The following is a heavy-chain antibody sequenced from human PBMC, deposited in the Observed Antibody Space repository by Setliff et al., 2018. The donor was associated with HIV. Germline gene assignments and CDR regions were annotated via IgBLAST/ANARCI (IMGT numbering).Heavy chain of an antibody. D-gene: IGHD6-13*01. J-gene: IGHJ4*02. CDR1: GGSLGTYS. Sequence: SETLSLTCGVSGGSLGTYSWIWMRQSPGKGLEWIGDIYSTGDTNYNPSLKSRVTLSADTSKNQFSLKLNSMTAADTAVYYCATRPAGSYWYGVFDFWGRGMLVTVSS. CDR3: ATRPAGSYWYGVFDF. V-gene: IGHV4-4*09. CDR2: IYSTGDT.